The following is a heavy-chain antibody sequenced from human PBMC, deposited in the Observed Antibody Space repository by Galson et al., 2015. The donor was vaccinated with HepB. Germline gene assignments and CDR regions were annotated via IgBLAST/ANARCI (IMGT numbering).Heavy chain of an antibody. J-gene: IGHJ4*02. CDR2: ISGYSGST. V-gene: IGHV3-23*01. CDR1: GFTFSSYA. CDR3: ANLRDG. Sequence: SLRLSCAASGFTFSSYAMSWVRQAPGKGLEWVSTISGYSGSTYYADSVKGRFTISRDNSKNTLYVQMNSLRAEDTAIYYCANLRDGWGQGTLVTVSS.